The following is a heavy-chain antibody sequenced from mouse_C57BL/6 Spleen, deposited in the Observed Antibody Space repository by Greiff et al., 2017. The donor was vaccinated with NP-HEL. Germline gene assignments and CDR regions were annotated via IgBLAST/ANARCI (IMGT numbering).Heavy chain of an antibody. CDR2: IDPEDGDT. V-gene: IGHV14-1*01. CDR1: GFNIKDYY. J-gene: IGHJ1*03. CDR3: TTCYYYGSSYRYFDV. D-gene: IGHD1-1*01. Sequence: EVQLQQSGAELVRPGASVKLSCTASGFNIKDYYMHWVKQRPEQGLEWIGRIDPEDGDTEYAPKFQGKATMTADTSSNTAYLQLSSLTSEDTAVYYCTTCYYYGSSYRYFDVWGTGTTVTVSS.